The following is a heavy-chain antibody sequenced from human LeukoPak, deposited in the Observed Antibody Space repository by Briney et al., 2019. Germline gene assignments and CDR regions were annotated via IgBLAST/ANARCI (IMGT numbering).Heavy chain of an antibody. CDR3: ARDPY. V-gene: IGHV4-61*02. CDR1: GGSISSGSYY. CDR2: IYTSGST. J-gene: IGHJ4*02. Sequence: PSETLSLTCTVSGGSISSGSYYWSWIRQPPGRGLEWIGRIYTSGSTNYNPSLKSRVTMSVDTSKNQFSLKLSSVTAADTAVYYCARDPYWGQGTLVTVSS.